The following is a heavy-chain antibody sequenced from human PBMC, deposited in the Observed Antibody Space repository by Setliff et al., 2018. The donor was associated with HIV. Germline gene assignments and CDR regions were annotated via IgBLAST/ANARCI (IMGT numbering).Heavy chain of an antibody. J-gene: IGHJ4*02. D-gene: IGHD3-10*01. V-gene: IGHV1-46*03. Sequence: ASVKVSCKASGGTFSSYAISWVRQAPGQGLEWMGIINPSGDSTTYAQKFQGRVTMTRDTSTSTVYMELSSLRSEDTAVYFCARSYYGSGSYQGVLDYWGQGTLVTV. CDR2: INPSGDST. CDR1: GGTFSSYA. CDR3: ARSYYGSGSYQGVLDY.